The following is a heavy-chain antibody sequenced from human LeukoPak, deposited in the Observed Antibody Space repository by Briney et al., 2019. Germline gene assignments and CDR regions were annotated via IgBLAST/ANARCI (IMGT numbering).Heavy chain of an antibody. D-gene: IGHD2-21*02. V-gene: IGHV3-23*01. CDR1: GFTFNNYA. Sequence: GGSLRLSCAASGFTFNNYAMTWARQAPGKGLEWVSSITGTGFNTYYADFVKGRFTISRDNSKNTLYLQMSSLRAEDTAVYYCVKEGMTAVDYWGQGTLVTVSS. CDR3: VKEGMTAVDY. CDR2: ITGTGFNT. J-gene: IGHJ4*02.